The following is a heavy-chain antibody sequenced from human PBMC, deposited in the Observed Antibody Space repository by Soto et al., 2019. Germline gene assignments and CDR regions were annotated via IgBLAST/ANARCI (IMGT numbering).Heavy chain of an antibody. CDR1: GFTFDDYT. J-gene: IGHJ6*02. D-gene: IGHD6-6*01. CDR2: ISWDGGST. Sequence: HPGGSLRLSCAASGFTFDDYTMHWVRQAPGKGLEWVSLISWDGGSTYYADSVKGRFTISRDNSKNSLYLQMNSLRTEDTALYYCAKDRGSSFYYYYGMDVWGQGTTVTVSS. CDR3: AKDRGSSFYYYYGMDV. V-gene: IGHV3-43*01.